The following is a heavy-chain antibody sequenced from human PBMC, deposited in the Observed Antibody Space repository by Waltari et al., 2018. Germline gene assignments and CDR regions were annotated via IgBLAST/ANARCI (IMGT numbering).Heavy chain of an antibody. J-gene: IGHJ6*02. CDR3: ARERGYYGSGSSNYYGMDV. CDR2: IIPILGIA. D-gene: IGHD3-10*01. Sequence: QVQLVQSGAEVKKPGSSVKVSCKASGGTFSSHTISWVRQAPGQGLEWMGRIIPILGIANYAQKFQGRVTSTADNSTSTGYMELRSLRAEDTAVYYCARERGYYGSGSSNYYGMDVWGQGTTVTVSS. V-gene: IGHV1-69*08. CDR1: GGTFSSHT.